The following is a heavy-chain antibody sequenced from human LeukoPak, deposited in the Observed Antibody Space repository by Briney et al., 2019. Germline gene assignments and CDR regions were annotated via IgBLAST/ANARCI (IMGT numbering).Heavy chain of an antibody. V-gene: IGHV4-38-2*02. CDR2: IYHSGST. CDR1: GYSISSGYY. Sequence: PSETLSLTCTVSGYSISSGYYWGWIRQPPGKGLEGIGIIYHSGSTYSNPSLKSRVTISVDTSKNQFSLKLSSVTAADTAVYYCARISAQGPTIDYWGQGTLVTVSS. CDR3: ARISAQGPTIDY. D-gene: IGHD6-6*01. J-gene: IGHJ4*02.